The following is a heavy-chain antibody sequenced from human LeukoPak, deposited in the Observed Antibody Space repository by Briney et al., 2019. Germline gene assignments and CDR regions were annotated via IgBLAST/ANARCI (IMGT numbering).Heavy chain of an antibody. CDR2: IYYSGST. CDR3: ARSKNVFRFLEVDV. J-gene: IGHJ6*04. Sequence: SQTLSLTCTVSGGSISSGDYYWNWIRQPPGKGLEWIGYIYYSGSTYYNPSLKSRVTISLDTSKNQFSLKLSSVTAADTAVYYCARSKNVFRFLEVDVWGKGTTATVSS. V-gene: IGHV4-30-4*08. CDR1: GGSISSGDYY. D-gene: IGHD3-3*01.